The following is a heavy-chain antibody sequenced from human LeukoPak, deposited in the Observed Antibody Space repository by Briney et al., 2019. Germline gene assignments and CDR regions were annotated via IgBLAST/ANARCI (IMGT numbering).Heavy chain of an antibody. Sequence: GGSLRLSCAASGFTFSSYAMSWVRQAPGKGLEWVSAISGSGGSTYYADSVKGRFTISRDNSKNTLYLQMNSLRAEDTAVYYCAKGTRRGWSPYGFDYWGQGTLVTVSS. V-gene: IGHV3-23*01. CDR3: AKGTRRGWSPYGFDY. CDR2: ISGSGGST. CDR1: GFTFSSYA. D-gene: IGHD6-19*01. J-gene: IGHJ4*02.